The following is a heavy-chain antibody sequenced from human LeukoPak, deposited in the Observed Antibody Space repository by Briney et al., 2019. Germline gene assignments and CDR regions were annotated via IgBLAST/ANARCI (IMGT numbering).Heavy chain of an antibody. D-gene: IGHD6-13*01. Sequence: SQTLSLTCTVSGGSISSGDYYWSWIRQPPGKGLEWIGYIYYSGSTYYNPSLKSRVTISVDTSKNQFSLKLSSVTAADTAVYYCARERIAAAGGGDYYYYYMDVWGKGTTVTVSS. CDR1: GGSISSGDYY. CDR3: ARERIAAAGGGDYYYYYMDV. CDR2: IYYSGST. V-gene: IGHV4-30-4*01. J-gene: IGHJ6*03.